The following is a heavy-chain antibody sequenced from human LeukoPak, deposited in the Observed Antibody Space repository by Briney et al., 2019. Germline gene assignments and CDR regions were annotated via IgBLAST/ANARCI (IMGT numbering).Heavy chain of an antibody. D-gene: IGHD3-16*01. CDR3: ARDVPSAWGTLNY. CDR2: ISSVSSTI. CDR1: GFTFDNHE. Sequence: GGSLRLSCRASGFTFDNHEMNWARQAPGKGLEWISYISSVSSTIYYADSVKGRFTISRDNVKNTLYLQMNSLRIEDTAVYYCARDVPSAWGTLNYWGQGTLVTVSS. V-gene: IGHV3-48*03. J-gene: IGHJ4*02.